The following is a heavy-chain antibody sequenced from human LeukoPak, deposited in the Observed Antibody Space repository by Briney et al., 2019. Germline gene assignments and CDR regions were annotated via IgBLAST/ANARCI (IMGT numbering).Heavy chain of an antibody. CDR1: GFTFSRYA. J-gene: IGHJ4*02. V-gene: IGHV3-64D*09. CDR2: INDNGGRT. Sequence: GGSLRLSCSASGFTFSRYAMHWVRQAPGKGLEYVSGINDNGGRTHYGGSVKGRFSISRDNSKNTLHLQMSTLRAEDTALYYCVKDVGGSYAFDYWGQGILVTVAS. D-gene: IGHD1-26*01. CDR3: VKDVGGSYAFDY.